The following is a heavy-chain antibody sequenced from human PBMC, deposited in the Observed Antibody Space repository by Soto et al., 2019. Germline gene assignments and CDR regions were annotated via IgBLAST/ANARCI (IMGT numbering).Heavy chain of an antibody. J-gene: IGHJ4*02. CDR3: ARDRRRGSSGYPLHDY. CDR2: ISSSSSTI. CDR1: GVTFSSYS. V-gene: IGHV3-48*02. D-gene: IGHD3-22*01. Sequence: EVQLVESGGGLVQPGGSLRLSCAASGVTFSSYSMNWVRQAPGKGLEWVSYISSSSSTIYYADSVKGRFTISRDNAKNSLYLQMNSLRDEDTAVYYCARDRRRGSSGYPLHDYWGQGTLVTVSS.